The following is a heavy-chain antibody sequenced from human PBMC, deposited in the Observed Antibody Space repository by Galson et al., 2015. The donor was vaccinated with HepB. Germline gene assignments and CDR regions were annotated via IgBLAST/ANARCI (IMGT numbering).Heavy chain of an antibody. CDR1: GDSVSSNSAA. J-gene: IGHJ3*02. V-gene: IGHV6-1*01. D-gene: IGHD2-15*01. Sequence: CAISGDSVSSNSAAWNWIRQSPSRGLEWLGRPYYRSKWYNGYAVSVKSRITINPDTSKNQFSLQLNSVTPEDTAVYYCARRGGEYCSGGSCDAFDIWGQGTMVTVSS. CDR3: ARRGGEYCSGGSCDAFDI. CDR2: PYYRSKWYN.